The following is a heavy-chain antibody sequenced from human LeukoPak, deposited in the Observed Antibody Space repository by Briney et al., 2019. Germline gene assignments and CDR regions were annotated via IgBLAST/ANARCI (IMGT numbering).Heavy chain of an antibody. CDR2: ISFDVSNK. CDR1: GFTFSDYD. D-gene: IGHD1-1*01. Sequence: GGSLRLSCAASGFTFSDYDMNWVRQAPGKGLEWVAVISFDVSNKDYADSVKGRFTISRDNFKNTLYLQMNSLRAEDTAVYYCAKDGRTKYYFDYWGQGTLVTVSS. V-gene: IGHV3-30*18. CDR3: AKDGRTKYYFDY. J-gene: IGHJ4*02.